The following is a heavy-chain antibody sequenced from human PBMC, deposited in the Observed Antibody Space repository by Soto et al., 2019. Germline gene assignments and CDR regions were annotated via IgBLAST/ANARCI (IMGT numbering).Heavy chain of an antibody. CDR1: GFTFSSYW. CDR3: AREGEGDSSGPPEDDYYYMDV. Sequence: GGSLRLSCAASGFTFSSYWMSWVRQAPGKGLEWVANIKQDGSEKYYVDSVKGRFTISRDNAKNSLYLQMNSLRAEDTAVYYCAREGEGDSSGPPEDDYYYMDVWGKGTTVTVSS. CDR2: IKQDGSEK. V-gene: IGHV3-7*01. D-gene: IGHD2-21*01. J-gene: IGHJ6*03.